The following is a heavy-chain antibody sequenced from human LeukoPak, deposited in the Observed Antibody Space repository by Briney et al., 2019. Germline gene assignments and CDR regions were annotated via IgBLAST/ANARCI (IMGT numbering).Heavy chain of an antibody. V-gene: IGHV3-9*03. CDR3: AIDMSSSWYSALFDY. CDR1: GFTFDDYA. Sequence: PGGSLRLSCAASGFTFDDYAMHWVRQAPGKGLEWVSGISWNSGSIGYADSVKGRFTISRDNAKNSLYLQMNSLRAEDMALYYCAIDMSSSWYSALFDYWGQGTLVTVSS. CDR2: ISWNSGSI. D-gene: IGHD6-13*01. J-gene: IGHJ4*02.